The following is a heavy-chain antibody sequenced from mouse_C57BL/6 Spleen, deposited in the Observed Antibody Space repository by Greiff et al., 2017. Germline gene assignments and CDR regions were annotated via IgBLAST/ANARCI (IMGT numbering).Heavy chain of an antibody. V-gene: IGHV3-6*01. CDR2: ISYDGSN. J-gene: IGHJ2*01. Sequence: EVKLMESGPGLVKPSQSLSLTCSVTGYSITSGYYWNWIRQFPGNKLEWMGYISYDGSNNYNPSLKNRISITRDTSKNQFFLKLNSVTTEDTATYYCARGLTTVHYFDYWGQGTTLTVSS. D-gene: IGHD1-1*01. CDR3: ARGLTTVHYFDY. CDR1: GYSITSGYY.